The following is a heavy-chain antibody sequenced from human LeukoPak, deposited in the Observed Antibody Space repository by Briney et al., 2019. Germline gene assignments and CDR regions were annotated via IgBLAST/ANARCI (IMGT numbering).Heavy chain of an antibody. CDR3: ARDASDLGYRETDY. D-gene: IGHD5-18*01. CDR2: IKQDGSEK. Sequence: PAGGSLRLSCAASGFTFSSYWMSWVRQAPGKGLEWVANIKQDGSEKYYVDSVKGRFTISRDNAKNSLYLQMNSLRAEDTAVYYCARDASDLGYRETDYWGQGTLVTVSS. J-gene: IGHJ4*02. V-gene: IGHV3-7*01. CDR1: GFTFSSYW.